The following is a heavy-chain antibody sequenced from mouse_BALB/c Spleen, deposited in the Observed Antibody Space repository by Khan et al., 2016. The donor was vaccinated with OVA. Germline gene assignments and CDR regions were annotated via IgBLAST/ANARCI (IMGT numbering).Heavy chain of an antibody. J-gene: IGHJ3*01. D-gene: IGHD3-1*01. Sequence: EVQLQESGPGLVKPSQSLSLTCSVTGYSITNGYFWNWIRQFPGNILECMGYIRYDGNTNYNPSLKNRISITGDKSNNQFFLNLNSVTPEDTATSYSARGSCSGPAWFTYWGQGTLVTVSA. CDR1: GYSITNGYF. V-gene: IGHV3-6*02. CDR2: IRYDGNT. CDR3: ARGSCSGPAWFTY.